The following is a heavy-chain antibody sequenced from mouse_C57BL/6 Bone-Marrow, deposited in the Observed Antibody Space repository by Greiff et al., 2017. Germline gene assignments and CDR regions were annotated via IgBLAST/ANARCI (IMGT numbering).Heavy chain of an antibody. V-gene: IGHV1-4*01. D-gene: IGHD1-1*01. CDR3: ATTVPLDY. CDR2: INPSSGYT. Sequence: QVQLKESGAELARPGASVQMSCKASGYTFTSYTLHWVKQRPGQGLEWIGYINPSSGYTKYNQKFKDKATLTADKSSSTAYMQLSSLTSEDSAVYYCATTVPLDYWGQGTTLTVSS. CDR1: GYTFTSYT. J-gene: IGHJ2*01.